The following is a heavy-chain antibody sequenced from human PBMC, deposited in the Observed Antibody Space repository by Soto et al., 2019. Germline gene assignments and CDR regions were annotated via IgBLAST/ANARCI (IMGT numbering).Heavy chain of an antibody. CDR3: ARRNYCYALDV. V-gene: IGHV4-34*01. Sequence: PSETLSLTCSVSGWSFSGYYWGWVRQPPGKGLEWVGEINYSGSTNYNPSLKRRVTISVDTSKNQVSLKVTSVTAADTAMYYCARRNYCYALDVWGQGTTVTVSS. CDR2: INYSGST. CDR1: GWSFSGYY. J-gene: IGHJ6*02.